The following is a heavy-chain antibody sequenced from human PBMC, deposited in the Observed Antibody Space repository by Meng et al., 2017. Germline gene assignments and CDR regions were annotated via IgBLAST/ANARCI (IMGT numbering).Heavy chain of an antibody. CDR1: DYTFTGYG. CDR2: LGAHDGDT. V-gene: IGHV1-18*01. CDR3: ARGTPGRSYSDY. D-gene: IGHD3-10*01. J-gene: IGHJ4*02. Sequence: QVQLVQAGAEVKKPEASVKVSCKASDYTFTGYGVSWVRQAPGQGLEWMAWLGAHDGDTSHAPKFQGRVTVSADRPTATAYMELRSLRSDDTAVYYCARGTPGRSYSDYWGQGTLVTVSS.